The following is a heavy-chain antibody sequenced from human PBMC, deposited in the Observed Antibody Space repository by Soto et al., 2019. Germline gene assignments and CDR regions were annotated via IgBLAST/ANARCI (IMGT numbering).Heavy chain of an antibody. CDR1: GGSISSYY. V-gene: IGHV4-59*01. Sequence: PSETLSLTCTVSGGSISSYYWSWIRQPPGKGLEWIGYMYNTGSTVYNPSFKSRVTISVDTSMNQFSLKLNSVTAADTAVYYCARDLWGYCGTDCYPLDVWGQGTTVTVSS. CDR2: MYNTGST. D-gene: IGHD2-21*02. CDR3: ARDLWGYCGTDCYPLDV. J-gene: IGHJ6*02.